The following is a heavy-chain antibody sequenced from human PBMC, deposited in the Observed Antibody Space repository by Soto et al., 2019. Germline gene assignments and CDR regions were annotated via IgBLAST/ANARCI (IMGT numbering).Heavy chain of an antibody. CDR1: GYTFTSYY. V-gene: IGHV1-46*01. J-gene: IGHJ6*02. CDR3: ARFRRITMIVVVTTPPYGMDV. D-gene: IGHD3-22*01. Sequence: GASVKVSCKASGYTFTSYYMHWVRQAPGQGLEWMGIINPSGGSTSYAQKFQGRVTMTRDTSTSTVYMELSSLRSEDTAVYYCARFRRITMIVVVTTPPYGMDVWGQGTTVTVSS. CDR2: INPSGGST.